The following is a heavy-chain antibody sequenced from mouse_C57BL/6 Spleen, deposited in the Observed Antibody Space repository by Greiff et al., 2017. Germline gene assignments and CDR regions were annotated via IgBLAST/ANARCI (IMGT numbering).Heavy chain of an antibody. J-gene: IGHJ4*01. V-gene: IGHV1-31*01. CDR3: ARGWLVRGGYGAMDY. CDR2: IYPYNGVS. CDR1: GYSFTGYY. D-gene: IGHD2-3*01. Sequence: EVQLQQSGPELVKPGASVKISCKASGYSFTGYYMHWVKQSHGNILDWIGYIYPYNGVSSYNQKFKGKATLTVDKSSSTAYMELRSLTSEDSAVYYCARGWLVRGGYGAMDYWGQGTSVTVSS.